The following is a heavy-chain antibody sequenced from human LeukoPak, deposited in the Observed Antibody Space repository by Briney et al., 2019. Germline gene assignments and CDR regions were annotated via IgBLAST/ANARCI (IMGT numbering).Heavy chain of an antibody. D-gene: IGHD4-11*01. Sequence: GGSLRLSCAASGFTFSSYGMHWVRQAPGKGLEWVAFIRYDGSNKYYADSVKGRFTISRDNSKNTLYLQMNSLRAEDTAVYYCAKEGDYRSWVGFDYWGQGTLVTVSS. CDR2: IRYDGSNK. CDR3: AKEGDYRSWVGFDY. V-gene: IGHV3-30*02. J-gene: IGHJ4*02. CDR1: GFTFSSYG.